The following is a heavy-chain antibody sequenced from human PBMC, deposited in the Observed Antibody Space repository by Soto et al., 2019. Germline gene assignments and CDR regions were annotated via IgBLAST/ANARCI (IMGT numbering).Heavy chain of an antibody. Sequence: SETLSLTCTVSGGSISSSSYYWGWIRQPPGKGLEWIGSIYYSGSTYYNPSLKSRVTISVDTSKNQFSLKLSSVTAADTAVYYCARQVGAYYDFWSGYHPPPNWFDPWGQGTLVTVSS. D-gene: IGHD3-3*01. CDR1: GGSISSSSYY. J-gene: IGHJ5*02. CDR3: ARQVGAYYDFWSGYHPPPNWFDP. V-gene: IGHV4-39*01. CDR2: IYYSGST.